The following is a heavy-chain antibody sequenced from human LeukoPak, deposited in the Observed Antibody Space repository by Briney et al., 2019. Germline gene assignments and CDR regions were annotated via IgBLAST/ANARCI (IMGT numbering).Heavy chain of an antibody. Sequence: PGGSLRLSSAASGFTFSRHGMHWVRQAPGKGLEWVAVIWYDGSNKYYADSVKGRFTVSRDNSKNTLSLEMNSLRAEGTAVYYCAREYAYYFDSWGQGTLVTVSS. V-gene: IGHV3-33*01. J-gene: IGHJ4*02. CDR2: IWYDGSNK. CDR1: GFTFSRHG. CDR3: AREYAYYFDS.